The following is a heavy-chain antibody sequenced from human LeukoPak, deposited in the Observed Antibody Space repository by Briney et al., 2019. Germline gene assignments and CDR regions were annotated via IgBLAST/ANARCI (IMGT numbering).Heavy chain of an antibody. D-gene: IGHD4-17*01. V-gene: IGHV3-7*05. CDR3: AREVYGDNYFDY. J-gene: IGHJ4*02. CDR2: IKQDGSDK. CDR1: GFTFSSYS. Sequence: GGSLRLSCAASGFTFSSYSMDWVRQAPGKGPEWVANIKQDGSDKYYVDSVKGRFTISRDNAKNSLYLQMNSLRAEDTAVYYCAREVYGDNYFDYWGQGTLVTVSS.